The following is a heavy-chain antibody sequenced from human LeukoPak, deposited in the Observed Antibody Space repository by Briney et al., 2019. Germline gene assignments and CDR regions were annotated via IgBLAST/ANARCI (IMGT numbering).Heavy chain of an antibody. D-gene: IGHD3-22*01. Sequence: GGSLRLSCAASGFTFSSYWMTWVRQAPGKGLEWAANINQNGSETYYVDSVKGRFTMSRDNAKNSLYLQMNGLRAADTAVYYCARKKYYYDTSTYGWFDPWGQGTLVTVSS. CDR1: GFTFSSYW. V-gene: IGHV3-7*01. J-gene: IGHJ5*02. CDR2: INQNGSET. CDR3: ARKKYYYDTSTYGWFDP.